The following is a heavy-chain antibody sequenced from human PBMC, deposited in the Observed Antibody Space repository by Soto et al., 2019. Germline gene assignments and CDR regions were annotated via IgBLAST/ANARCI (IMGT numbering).Heavy chain of an antibody. CDR1: GYGFTTYG. J-gene: IGHJ4*02. Sequence: QVHLVQSGAEVKKPGASVKVSCRGSGYGFTTYGITWLRQAPGQGLELMAWISSHNGNTNYAQKIQGRVTVTRDTSASTAYMELRSLRSDDTAVYYCARGRYGDYWGQGALVTVSS. V-gene: IGHV1-18*01. CDR2: ISSHNGNT. D-gene: IGHD1-1*01. CDR3: ARGRYGDY.